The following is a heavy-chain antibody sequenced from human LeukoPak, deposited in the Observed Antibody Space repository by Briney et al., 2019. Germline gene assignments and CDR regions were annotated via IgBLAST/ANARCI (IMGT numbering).Heavy chain of an antibody. V-gene: IGHV3-53*01. D-gene: IGHD1-14*01. J-gene: IGHJ4*02. CDR1: GFTVITND. CDR2: LYSGGNT. Sequence: GGSLRLSCAASGFTVITNDMTWVRQAPGKGLEWVSVLYSGGNTKYADSVQGRFTISRDNSKNTLYLEMNSLSPDDTAVYYCARGVEPLAANTLAYWGQGTLVTVSS. CDR3: ARGVEPLAANTLAY.